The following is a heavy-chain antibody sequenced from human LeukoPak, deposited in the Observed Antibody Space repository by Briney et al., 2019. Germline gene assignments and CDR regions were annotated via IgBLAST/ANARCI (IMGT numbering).Heavy chain of an antibody. CDR2: IYHSGST. Sequence: PSGTLSLTCAVSGGSISSSNWWSWVRQPPGKGLEWIGEIYHSGSTNYNPSLKSRVTISVDKSKNQFSLKLSSVTAADTAVYYCARDNHYDSSGPYYYYGMDVWGQGTTVTVSS. D-gene: IGHD3-22*01. CDR1: GGSISSSNW. CDR3: ARDNHYDSSGPYYYYGMDV. J-gene: IGHJ6*02. V-gene: IGHV4-4*02.